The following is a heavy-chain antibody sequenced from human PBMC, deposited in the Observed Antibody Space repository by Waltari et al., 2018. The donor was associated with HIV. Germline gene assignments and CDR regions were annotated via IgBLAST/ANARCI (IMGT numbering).Heavy chain of an antibody. V-gene: IGHV4-61*02. CDR1: GGSLSGGGYY. Sequence: QVQLQESGPGLVKPSQTLSLTCPVPGGSLSGGGYYWSWVRQPAGKGLEWIGRSHASGRTNYNPSLRSRVTISVDASKNQFSLKLTSVTAADTAVYFCARGPTAMVTFDSWGQGTLVTVSS. J-gene: IGHJ4*02. D-gene: IGHD5-18*01. CDR3: ARGPTAMVTFDS. CDR2: SHASGRT.